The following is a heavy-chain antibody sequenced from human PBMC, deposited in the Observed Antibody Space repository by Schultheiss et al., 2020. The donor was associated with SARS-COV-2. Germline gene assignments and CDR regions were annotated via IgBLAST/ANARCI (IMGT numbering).Heavy chain of an antibody. CDR2: IYYSGGT. CDR3: ATVPESTYGYYFDY. Sequence: SETLSLTCTVSGGSISSGGYYWSWIRQHPGKGLEWIGYIYYSGGTYYNPSLKSRVTISVETSNNQFSLKLSSVTAADTAVYYCATVPESTYGYYFDYWGQGTLVTVSS. V-gene: IGHV4-30-4*08. CDR1: GGSISSGGYY. J-gene: IGHJ4*02. D-gene: IGHD3-10*01.